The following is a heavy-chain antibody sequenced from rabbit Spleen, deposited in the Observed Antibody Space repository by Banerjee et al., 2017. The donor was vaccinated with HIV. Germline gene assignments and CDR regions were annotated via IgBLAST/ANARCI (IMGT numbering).Heavy chain of an antibody. CDR2: IDIGSRDFT. D-gene: IGHD8-1*01. J-gene: IGHJ6*01. CDR3: ARDAGTSFSTYGMDL. Sequence: QEQLVESGGGLVTPGASLTLTCKASGIDFSSYNFICWVRQAPKKGLEWIACIDIGSRDFTYYASWAKGRFIISKTSSTTVTLQMTSLTVADTATYFCARDAGTSFSTYGMDLWGQGTLVTVS. CDR1: GIDFSSYNF. V-gene: IGHV1S45*01.